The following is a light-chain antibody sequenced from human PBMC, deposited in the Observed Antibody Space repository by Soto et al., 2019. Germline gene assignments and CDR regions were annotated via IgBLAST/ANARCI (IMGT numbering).Light chain of an antibody. CDR2: LNSDGSY. CDR3: QTWGTGVQV. V-gene: IGLV4-69*01. CDR1: SGHSSYA. J-gene: IGLJ3*02. Sequence: QSVLTQSPSASASLGASVKLTCTLSSGHSSYAIAWHQQQPEKGTRYLMKLNSDGSYNKGDWIPDLFSGSSSGAERYLTNSSLQSEDEAAYYCQTWGTGVQVFGGGTKLTVL.